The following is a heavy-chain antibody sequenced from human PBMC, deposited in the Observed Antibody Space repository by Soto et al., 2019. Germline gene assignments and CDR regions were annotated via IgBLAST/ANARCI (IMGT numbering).Heavy chain of an antibody. CDR3: ARTKDTIFGVVISTPLGY. D-gene: IGHD3-3*01. CDR2: IIPIFGTA. CDR1: GGTFSSYA. V-gene: IGHV1-69*01. J-gene: IGHJ4*02. Sequence: QVQLVQSGAEVKKPGSSVKVSCKASGGTFSSYAISWVRQAPGQGLEWMGGIIPIFGTANYAQKFQGRVTITADESTSTAYMELSSLRSEYTAVYYCARTKDTIFGVVISTPLGYWGQGTLVTVSS.